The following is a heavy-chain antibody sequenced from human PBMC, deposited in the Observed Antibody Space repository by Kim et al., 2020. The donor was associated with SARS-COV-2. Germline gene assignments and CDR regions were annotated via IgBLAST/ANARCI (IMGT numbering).Heavy chain of an antibody. D-gene: IGHD6-13*01. Sequence: SVKVSCKASGGTFSSYAISWVRQAPGQGLEWMGRIIPILGIANYAQKFQGRVTITADKSTSTAYMELSSLRSEDTAVYYCARDRRDSSWFSRPLDYYYYGMDVWGQGTTVTVSS. CDR1: GGTFSSYA. V-gene: IGHV1-69*04. J-gene: IGHJ6*02. CDR2: IIPILGIA. CDR3: ARDRRDSSWFSRPLDYYYYGMDV.